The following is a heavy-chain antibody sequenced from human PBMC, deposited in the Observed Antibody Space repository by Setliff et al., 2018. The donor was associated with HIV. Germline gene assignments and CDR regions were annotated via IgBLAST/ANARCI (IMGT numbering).Heavy chain of an antibody. CDR1: GYSFTNNW. CDR3: ARHVGDTFDI. V-gene: IGHV5-51*01. Sequence: PGESLTISCKGSGYSFTNNWIGWVRQMPGKGLEWMGITHPEDSDTRYNPSFQGQVTMSTNKSISTAYLQWNSLKASDTAMYHCARHVGDTFDIWGQGTMVTVS. J-gene: IGHJ3*02. D-gene: IGHD3-16*01. CDR2: THPEDSDT.